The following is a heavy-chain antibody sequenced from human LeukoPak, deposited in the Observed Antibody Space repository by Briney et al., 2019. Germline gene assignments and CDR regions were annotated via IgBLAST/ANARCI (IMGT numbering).Heavy chain of an antibody. CDR1: GFTFSSYA. V-gene: IGHV3-30*04. D-gene: IGHD6-6*01. Sequence: GGSLRLSCAASGFTFSSYAMQWVRQAPGKGLEWVAVISYDGSNKYYADSVKGRFTISRDNSKNTLYLQMSSLRAEDTAVYYCARDCSSSSRYFDYGGQGPLVTVSP. J-gene: IGHJ4*02. CDR3: ARDCSSSSRYFDY. CDR2: ISYDGSNK.